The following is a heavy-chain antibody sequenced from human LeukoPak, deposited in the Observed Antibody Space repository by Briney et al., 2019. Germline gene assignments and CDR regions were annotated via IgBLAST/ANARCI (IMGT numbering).Heavy chain of an antibody. CDR1: GGTFNNSA. CDR2: IMPLFGTA. CDR3: ARGPRYCSGGSCYSEPAEYFQH. Sequence: ASVKVSCKTSGGTFNNSAISWVRQAPGQGLEWLGGIMPLFGTAGYAQKFQGRVTMTRNTSISTAYMELSSLRSEDTAVYYCARGPRYCSGGSCYSEPAEYFQHWGQGTLVTVSS. V-gene: IGHV1-69*05. D-gene: IGHD2-15*01. J-gene: IGHJ1*01.